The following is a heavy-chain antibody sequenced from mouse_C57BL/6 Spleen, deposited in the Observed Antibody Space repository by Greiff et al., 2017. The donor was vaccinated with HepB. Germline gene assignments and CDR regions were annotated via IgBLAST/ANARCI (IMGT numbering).Heavy chain of an antibody. CDR2: IRSKSNNYAT. Sequence: EVQLVESGGGLVQPKGSLKLSCAASGFSFNTYAMNWVRQAPGTGLDWVARIRSKSNNYATYYADSVKDRFTISRDDSASMLYLQMNNVKTEDTAMYYGGNHVGAYRGQGTTLTAPS. J-gene: IGHJ2*01. CDR3: GNHVGAY. V-gene: IGHV10-1*01. D-gene: IGHD3-1*01. CDR1: GFSFNTYA.